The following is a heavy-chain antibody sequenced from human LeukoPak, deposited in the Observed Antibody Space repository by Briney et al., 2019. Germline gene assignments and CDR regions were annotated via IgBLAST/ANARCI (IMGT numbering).Heavy chain of an antibody. D-gene: IGHD7-27*01. CDR2: IKQDGTQT. Sequence: GGSLRLSCAGSRFTFTSYWMNWVRQAPGKGLEWVANIKQDGTQTYYVDSVKGRFTISRDNARSSLHLQMNSLRVEDTAVYYCASDLSQTGAFNIWGQGTMVTVSS. CDR3: ASDLSQTGAFNI. CDR1: RFTFTSYW. J-gene: IGHJ3*02. V-gene: IGHV3-7*01.